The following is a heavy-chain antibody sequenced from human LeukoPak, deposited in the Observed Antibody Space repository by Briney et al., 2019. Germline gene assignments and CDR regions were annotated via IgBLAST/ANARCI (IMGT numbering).Heavy chain of an antibody. Sequence: PGGSLRLSCAASGFTLSSYWMHWVRQAPGKGLVWVSRINSVGSSTSYADSVKGRFTISRDNAKNTLYLQMNSLRAEDTAVYYCARGAYGGTFDYWGQGTLVTVSS. CDR2: INSVGSST. CDR1: GFTLSSYW. V-gene: IGHV3-74*01. J-gene: IGHJ4*02. D-gene: IGHD4-23*01. CDR3: ARGAYGGTFDY.